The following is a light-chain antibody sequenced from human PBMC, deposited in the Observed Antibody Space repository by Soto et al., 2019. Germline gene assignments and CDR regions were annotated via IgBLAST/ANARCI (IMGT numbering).Light chain of an antibody. CDR3: QQRSSWIT. V-gene: IGKV3-11*01. J-gene: IGKJ5*01. CDR2: DAS. CDR1: QSVSSN. Sequence: EIVMTQSPATLSVSPGERATLSPRASQSVSSNLAWYQQKPGQAPRLLIYDASNRATGIPARLSGSGSATDFTLTISSIEPEDFAVYYCQQRSSWITFGQGTRLEIK.